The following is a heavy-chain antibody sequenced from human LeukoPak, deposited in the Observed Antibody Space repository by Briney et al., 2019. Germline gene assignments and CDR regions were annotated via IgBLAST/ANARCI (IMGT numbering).Heavy chain of an antibody. J-gene: IGHJ4*02. D-gene: IGHD6-19*01. V-gene: IGHV3-23*01. Sequence: GGSLRLSSAASGFPFSTYAMSWVRQAPGKGLEWVSAISGSGDSTYCADSVKGRFTISRDNSKNTLYLQMNSLRAEDTAVYYCAKVRTSGWSPFDYWGQGTMVTVSS. CDR2: ISGSGDST. CDR3: AKVRTSGWSPFDY. CDR1: GFPFSTYA.